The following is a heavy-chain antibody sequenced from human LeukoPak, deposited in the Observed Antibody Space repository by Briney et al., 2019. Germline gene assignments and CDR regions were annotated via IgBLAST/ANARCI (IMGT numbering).Heavy chain of an antibody. CDR3: ASNGKSKSLFDY. D-gene: IGHD2-8*01. Sequence: SETLSLTCTVSGYSISSGYYWGWIRQPPGKGLEWIGSIYHSGSTYYNPSLKSRVTISVDTSKNQFSLKLSSVTAADTSVYYCASNGKSKSLFDYWGPGTLVTVSS. J-gene: IGHJ4*02. CDR2: IYHSGST. CDR1: GYSISSGYY. V-gene: IGHV4-38-2*02.